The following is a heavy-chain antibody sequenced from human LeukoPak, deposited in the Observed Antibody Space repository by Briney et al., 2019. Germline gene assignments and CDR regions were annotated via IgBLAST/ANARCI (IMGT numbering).Heavy chain of an antibody. J-gene: IGHJ3*02. CDR3: ARDTPSGAFDI. CDR2: INPSGGST. Sequence: ASVKVSCKASGYTFTSYYMHWVRQAPGQGLEWMGIINPSGGSTSYAQRFQGRVTMTRDTSTSTVYMELSSLRSEDTAVYYCARDTPSGAFDIWGQGTMVTVSS. V-gene: IGHV1-46*01. CDR1: GYTFTSYY.